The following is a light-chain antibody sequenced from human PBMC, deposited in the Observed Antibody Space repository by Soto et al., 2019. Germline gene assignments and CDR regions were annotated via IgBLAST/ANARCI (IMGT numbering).Light chain of an antibody. CDR2: KAS. V-gene: IGKV1-5*03. CDR1: QSISSW. CDR3: QQYSSHIGT. Sequence: DIQMTQSPSTLSSSVGDRVTITCRASQSISSWLAWYQQKPVKAPKLLIYKASSLESGVPSRFSGSGSGAEFTLTISRLQPDDFATYYCQQYSSHIGTFGPGTKVEIK. J-gene: IGKJ1*01.